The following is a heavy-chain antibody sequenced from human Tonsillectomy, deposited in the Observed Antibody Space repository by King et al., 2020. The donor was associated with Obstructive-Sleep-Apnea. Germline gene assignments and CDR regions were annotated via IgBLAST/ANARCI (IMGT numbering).Heavy chain of an antibody. CDR2: LSLVGYNK. V-gene: IGHV3-30*18. CDR1: GFSFSSYG. Sequence: HVQLVESGGGVVQPGRSLRLSCAASGFSFSSYGMHWVRPAPGKGLEWVAGLSLVGYNKYYADYVKGRFTISRDNSKNTLYLQMNSLRAEDTAVYYCAKTPSWNSLSGLDYWGQGTLVTVSS. D-gene: IGHD1-7*01. J-gene: IGHJ4*02. CDR3: AKTPSWNSLSGLDY.